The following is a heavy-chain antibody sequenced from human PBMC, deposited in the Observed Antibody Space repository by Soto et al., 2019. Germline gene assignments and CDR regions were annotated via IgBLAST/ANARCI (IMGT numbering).Heavy chain of an antibody. Sequence: EVQLLESGGDLGQPGGSLRLSCAASGFTFSNYSMSWVRQAPGKGLEWVSTIVAIGTSTYYADSMRGRFTISRDNSSNTLYLQMASLRAEDTAVYYCAKHPYRHEYVWGTYRYIDYWGQGTLVTVSS. D-gene: IGHD3-16*02. CDR2: IVAIGTST. V-gene: IGHV3-23*01. CDR1: GFTFSNYS. CDR3: AKHPYRHEYVWGTYRYIDY. J-gene: IGHJ4*02.